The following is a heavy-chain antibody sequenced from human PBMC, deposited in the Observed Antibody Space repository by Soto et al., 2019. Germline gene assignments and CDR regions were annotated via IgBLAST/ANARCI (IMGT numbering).Heavy chain of an antibody. V-gene: IGHV4-34*02. D-gene: IGHD2-15*01. J-gene: IGHJ4*02. CDR3: ARGQWSDRFLN. Sequence: QVQLRRWGAGLLKPSETLSLTCAVYGGSFSGYYWSWIRMPPGKGLEWFGEFDHSGITNYGPSLNSQVTISVDTSNNHFSLKIDSVTAAVTAVYFCARGQWSDRFLNWGQGTLLAFSS. CDR1: GGSFSGYY. CDR2: FDHSGIT.